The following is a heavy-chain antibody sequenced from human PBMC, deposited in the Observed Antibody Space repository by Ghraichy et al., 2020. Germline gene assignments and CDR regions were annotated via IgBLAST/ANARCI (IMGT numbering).Heavy chain of an antibody. Sequence: SETLSLTCAVYGGSFSEFYWAWIRQPPGKGPEWIGEIKHGANTNYNPSLKSRVTLSVDMSKNQFSLKLTSVTAADTAVYYCASVEGGLRGDKDYGVGVDVWGQGTTVTVSS. J-gene: IGHJ6*02. D-gene: IGHD4-17*01. CDR3: ASVEGGLRGDKDYGVGVDV. CDR2: IKHGANT. CDR1: GGSFSEFY. V-gene: IGHV4-34*01.